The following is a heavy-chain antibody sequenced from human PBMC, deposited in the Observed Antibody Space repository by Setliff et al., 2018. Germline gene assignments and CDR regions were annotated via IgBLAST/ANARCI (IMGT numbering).Heavy chain of an antibody. D-gene: IGHD2-2*01. Sequence: PSETLSLTCTVSGDPMSSRRYYWAWIRQPAGKGLEWIGQIYTSWSTNYTPSLKSRVTISLDTSNNQFSLSLSSVTAADTAVYYCARHRADTSTYYVQSWFDSWGQGTLVTVSS. CDR2: IYTSWST. CDR3: ARHRADTSTYYVQSWFDS. V-gene: IGHV4-61*09. J-gene: IGHJ5*01. CDR1: GDPMSSRRYY.